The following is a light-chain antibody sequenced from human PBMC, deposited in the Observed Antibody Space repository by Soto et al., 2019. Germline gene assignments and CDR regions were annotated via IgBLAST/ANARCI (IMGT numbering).Light chain of an antibody. Sequence: DIEMTQSPSSLFASVGDRVTITCRASHNVVNWVAWYQQKPEKAPKSLIYAASSLHSGVPLRFSGSGSGALFTLTISNLQPEDFATYYCQQYVSYPRTFGQGTKVEIK. J-gene: IGKJ1*01. CDR3: QQYVSYPRT. CDR1: HNVVNW. CDR2: AAS. V-gene: IGKV1D-16*01.